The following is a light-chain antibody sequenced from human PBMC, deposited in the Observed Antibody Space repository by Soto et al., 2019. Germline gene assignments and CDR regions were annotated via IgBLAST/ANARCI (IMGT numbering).Light chain of an antibody. Sequence: EIVLTQSPATLSLSPGERATLSCRASQSVSTYLAWYQQKPGQAPRLLIYGASNRATGIPARFSGSGSGTDFTLTISSLAPEDFAVYYCQQRSNSEITFGPGTKVDIK. CDR1: QSVSTY. V-gene: IGKV3-11*01. J-gene: IGKJ3*01. CDR3: QQRSNSEIT. CDR2: GAS.